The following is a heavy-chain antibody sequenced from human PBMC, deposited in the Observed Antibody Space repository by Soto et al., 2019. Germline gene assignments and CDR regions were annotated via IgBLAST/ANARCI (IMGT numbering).Heavy chain of an antibody. V-gene: IGHV3-30*18. CDR2: ISYDGNKA. CDR3: AKETATSVDYYYFYGLDV. Sequence: QVQLVESGVGVVQPGRSLRLSCSASGFIFGTYGMDLVRQDPGKGLEWVALISYDGNKAFYADSVKGRFTISRDNSRNTRYLHMNSLKPEDTAMSYCAKETATSVDYYYFYGLDVWGPGTTVSVSS. CDR1: GFIFGTYG. D-gene: IGHD1-1*01. J-gene: IGHJ6*02.